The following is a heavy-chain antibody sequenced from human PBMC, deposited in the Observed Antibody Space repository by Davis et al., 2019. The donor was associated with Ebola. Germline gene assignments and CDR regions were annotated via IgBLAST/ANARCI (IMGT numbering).Heavy chain of an antibody. CDR1: GGTFSSYA. Sequence: SVKVSCKASGGTFSSYAISWVRQAPGQGLEWMGRIIPILGIANYAQKLQGRVTMTTDTSTSTAYMELRSLRSDDTAVYYCAREQGTVTTSWFDPWGQGTLVTVSS. CDR3: AREQGTVTTSWFDP. J-gene: IGHJ5*02. CDR2: IIPILGIA. D-gene: IGHD4-17*01. V-gene: IGHV1-69*04.